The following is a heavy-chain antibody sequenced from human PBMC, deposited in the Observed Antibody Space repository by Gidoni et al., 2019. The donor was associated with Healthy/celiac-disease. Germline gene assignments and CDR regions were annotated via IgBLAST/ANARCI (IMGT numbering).Heavy chain of an antibody. CDR3: AREDPSGGAFDI. CDR1: GFTFSSYA. J-gene: IGHJ3*02. V-gene: IGHV3-30-3*01. D-gene: IGHD5-12*01. CDR2: ISYDGSNK. Sequence: QVQLVESGGGVVQPGRSLRLSCAASGFTFSSYAMHWVRQAPGKGLEWVAVISYDGSNKYYADSVKGRFTISRDNSKNTLYLQMNSLRAEDTAVYYCAREDPSGGAFDIWGQGTMVTVSS.